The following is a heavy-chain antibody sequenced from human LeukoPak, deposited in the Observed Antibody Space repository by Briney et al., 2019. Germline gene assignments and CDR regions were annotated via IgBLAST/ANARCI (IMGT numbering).Heavy chain of an antibody. Sequence: PSETLSLTCTVSGYSISSGYYWGWTRQPPGKGLEWIGSIYHSGSTYYNPSLKSRVTISVDTSKNQFSLKLSSVTAADTAVYYCARLGDYYGSGSYHNFDPWGQGTLVTVSS. CDR1: GYSISSGYY. D-gene: IGHD3-10*01. V-gene: IGHV4-38-2*02. CDR3: ARLGDYYGSGSYHNFDP. J-gene: IGHJ5*02. CDR2: IYHSGST.